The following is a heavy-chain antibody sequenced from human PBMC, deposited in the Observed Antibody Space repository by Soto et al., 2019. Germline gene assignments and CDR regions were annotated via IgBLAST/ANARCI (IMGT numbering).Heavy chain of an antibody. J-gene: IGHJ2*01. Sequence: GASVKVSCKASGYTFTNYGITWVRQAPGQGLEWMGWISVNNGKINYAQKVQGRVTMTTDTSTSTAYMELWRLSYDDTAVYYCARAYSYGSYWFFDLWGRGTLVTV. CDR1: GYTFTNYG. V-gene: IGHV1-18*04. CDR3: ARAYSYGSYWFFDL. CDR2: ISVNNGKI. D-gene: IGHD5-18*01.